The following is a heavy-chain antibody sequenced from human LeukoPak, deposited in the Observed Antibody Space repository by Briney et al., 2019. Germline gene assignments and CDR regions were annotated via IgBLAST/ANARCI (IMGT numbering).Heavy chain of an antibody. CDR1: GFTFSSYW. J-gene: IGHJ6*03. V-gene: IGHV3-7*01. CDR2: INQDGSSK. CDR3: AREYRRILDYMDV. D-gene: IGHD2-15*01. Sequence: AGGSLRLSCAVSGFTFSSYWMGWVRQAPGKGLAWVANINQDGSSKYYEDSVKGRFTISRDNAKNSLYLQMNSLRAEDTAVYYCAREYRRILDYMDVWGKGTTVTVSS.